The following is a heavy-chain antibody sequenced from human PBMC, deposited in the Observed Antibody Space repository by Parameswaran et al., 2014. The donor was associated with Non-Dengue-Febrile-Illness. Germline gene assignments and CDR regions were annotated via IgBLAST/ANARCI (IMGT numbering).Heavy chain of an antibody. V-gene: IGHV3-30-3*01. CDR2: ISYDGSNK. CDR3: ARDKRPINYMDV. J-gene: IGHJ6*02. D-gene: IGHD4-11*01. Sequence: AMPGVRQAPGKGLEWVAVISYDGSNKYYADSVKGRFTISRDNSKNTLYLQMNSLRAEDTAVYYCARDKRPINYMDVWGQGTTVTVSS. CDR1: A.